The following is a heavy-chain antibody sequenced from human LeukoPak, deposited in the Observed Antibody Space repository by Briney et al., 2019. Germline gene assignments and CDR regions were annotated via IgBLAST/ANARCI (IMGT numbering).Heavy chain of an antibody. Sequence: GGSLRLSCAASGFTFSSYAMHWVRQAAGRGLEWVAVISYDGSNKYYADSVKGRFTTSRDNSKNTLYLQMNSLRAEDTAAYYCARAYSSSSWVKYYFDYWGQGTLVTVSS. D-gene: IGHD6-6*01. V-gene: IGHV3-30-3*01. CDR1: GFTFSSYA. J-gene: IGHJ4*02. CDR3: ARAYSSSSWVKYYFDY. CDR2: ISYDGSNK.